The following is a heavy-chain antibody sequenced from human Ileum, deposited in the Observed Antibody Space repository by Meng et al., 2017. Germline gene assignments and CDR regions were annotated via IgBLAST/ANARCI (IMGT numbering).Heavy chain of an antibody. D-gene: IGHD6-19*01. CDR2: IYYSGST. V-gene: IGHV4-39*07. CDR1: YGSSTSSYY. CDR3: ARDGTTAVPGVWFDP. J-gene: IGHJ5*02. Sequence: HLALEEPGPGLVNPSETLSPTCSVSYGSSTSSYYWGWSRQPPGKGLEWIASIYYSGSTYYNPSLKSRVTISVDTSKNQFSLKVISVTAADTAVYYCARDGTTAVPGVWFDPWGQGTLVTVSS.